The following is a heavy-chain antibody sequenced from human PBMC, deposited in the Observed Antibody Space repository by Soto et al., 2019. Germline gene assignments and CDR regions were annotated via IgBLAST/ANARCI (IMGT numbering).Heavy chain of an antibody. J-gene: IGHJ3*02. D-gene: IGHD3-3*01. CDR1: GYTFTSYG. CDR3: ARVPYDFWSGYYKDAFDI. V-gene: IGHV1-18*01. Sequence: ASVKVSCKASGYTFTSYGISWVRQAPGQGLEWMGWISAYNGNTNYAQKLQGRVTMTTDTSTSTADMELRSLRSDDTAVYYCARVPYDFWSGYYKDAFDIWGQGTMVTVSS. CDR2: ISAYNGNT.